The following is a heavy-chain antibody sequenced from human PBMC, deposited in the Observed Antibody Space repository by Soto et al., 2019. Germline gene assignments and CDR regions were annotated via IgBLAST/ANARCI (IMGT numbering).Heavy chain of an antibody. CDR2: ISSSSSYI. D-gene: IGHD4-17*01. CDR1: GFTFSSYS. CDR3: ARTSYGDYVRGGYYYYYGMDV. V-gene: IGHV3-21*01. Sequence: SGGSLRVSCAASGFTFSSYSMNWVRQAPGKGLEWVSSISSSSSYIYYADSVKGRFTISRDNAKNSLYLQMNSLRAEDTAVYYCARTSYGDYVRGGYYYYYGMDVWGQGTTVTVSS. J-gene: IGHJ6*02.